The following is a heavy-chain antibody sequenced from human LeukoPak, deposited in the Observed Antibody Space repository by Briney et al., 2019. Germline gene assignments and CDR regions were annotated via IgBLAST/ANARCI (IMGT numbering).Heavy chain of an antibody. V-gene: IGHV4-59*01. CDR3: ARGEYEDLVDN. J-gene: IGHJ4*02. CDR2: VYYSGNT. D-gene: IGHD1-26*01. Sequence: SETLSLTCTVSGGSISGYYWSWIRQSPGRGPEWIGYVYYSGNTNYNPSLKSRLTISLDTAKNQFSLKLSSVTSADTAVYYCARGEYEDLVDNWGQGTLVTVSS. CDR1: GGSISGYY.